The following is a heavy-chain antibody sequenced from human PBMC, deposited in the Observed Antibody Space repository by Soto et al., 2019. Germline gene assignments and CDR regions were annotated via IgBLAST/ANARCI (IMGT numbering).Heavy chain of an antibody. CDR2: IIPIFGTA. CDR1: GGTFSSYA. CDR3: ARVLLRSGYSSGWKWYFDY. Sequence: SVKVSCKASGGTFSSYAISWVRQAPGQGLEWMGGIIPIFGTANYAQKFQGRVTITADESTSTAYMELSSLRSEDTAVYYCARVLLRSGYSSGWKWYFDYWGQGTLVTVSS. J-gene: IGHJ4*02. V-gene: IGHV1-69*13. D-gene: IGHD6-19*01.